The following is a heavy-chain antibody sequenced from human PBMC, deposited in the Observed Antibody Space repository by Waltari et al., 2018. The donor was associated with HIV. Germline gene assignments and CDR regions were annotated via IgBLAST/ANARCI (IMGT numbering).Heavy chain of an antibody. J-gene: IGHJ6*01. CDR1: GFSISGTW. V-gene: IGHV3-7*01. Sequence: EEHLVESGGGLVRPGGSLRLSCVASGFSISGTWMTWVRQAPGKGLQWWANINGDGNEKVYVDSVKCRFIISRDNAKNSVFLQMNRLRDEDTAIYYCARDRTPTAGPLKYYYGLDVWGQGATVTVST. CDR2: INGDGNEK. D-gene: IGHD3-16*01. CDR3: ARDRTPTAGPLKYYYGLDV.